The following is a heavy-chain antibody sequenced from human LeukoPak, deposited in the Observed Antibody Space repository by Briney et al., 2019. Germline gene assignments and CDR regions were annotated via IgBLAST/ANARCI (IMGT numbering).Heavy chain of an antibody. CDR1: GFTFSSYA. CDR2: ISSNGGST. Sequence: PGGSLRLSCAASGFTFSSYAMHWVRQAPGKGLEYVSAISSNGGSTYYANSVKGRFTISRDNSKNTLYLQMGSLRAEDMAVYYCASTYNYYDSSGYYSDAFDIWGQGTMVTVSS. CDR3: ASTYNYYDSSGYYSDAFDI. D-gene: IGHD3-22*01. J-gene: IGHJ3*02. V-gene: IGHV3-64*01.